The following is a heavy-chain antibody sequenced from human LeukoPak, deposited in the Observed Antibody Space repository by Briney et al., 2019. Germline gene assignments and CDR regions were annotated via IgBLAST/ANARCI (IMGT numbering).Heavy chain of an antibody. Sequence: GESLRLSCAASGFIFKKYWMNWVRQVPGKGLEWVAVISYDGSNKYYADSVKGRFTISRDNSKNTLYLQMNSLRAEDTAVYYCARGQRVATDWFDPWGQGTLVTVSS. CDR2: ISYDGSNK. CDR1: GFIFKKYW. V-gene: IGHV3-30-3*01. D-gene: IGHD5-12*01. J-gene: IGHJ5*02. CDR3: ARGQRVATDWFDP.